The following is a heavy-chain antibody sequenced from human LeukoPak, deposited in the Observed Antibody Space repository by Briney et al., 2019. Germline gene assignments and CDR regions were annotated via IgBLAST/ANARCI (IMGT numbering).Heavy chain of an antibody. D-gene: IGHD4-17*01. J-gene: IGHJ4*02. CDR3: ARDPFYGDYYFDY. Sequence: ASVKVSCKASGYTFISYTLHWVRQAPGQRLEWMGWINTGNGNTKYSQKLQGRVTITRDTSASTTYMELGNLGSEDTAVYYRARDPFYGDYYFDYWGRGTLVTVST. V-gene: IGHV1-3*04. CDR1: GYTFISYT. CDR2: INTGNGNT.